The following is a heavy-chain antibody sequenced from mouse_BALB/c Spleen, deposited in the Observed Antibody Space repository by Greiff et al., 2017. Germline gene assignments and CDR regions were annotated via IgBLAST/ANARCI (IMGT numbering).Heavy chain of an antibody. J-gene: IGHJ2*01. D-gene: IGHD4-1*01. Sequence: DVMLVESGGGLVKPGGSLKLSCAASGFTFSSYTMSWVRQTPEKRLEWVATISSGGSYTYYPDSVKGRFTISRDNAKNTLYLQMSSLKSEDTAMYYCTRVGDWDFDYWGQGTTLTVSS. CDR1: GFTFSSYT. CDR3: TRVGDWDFDY. CDR2: ISSGGSYT. V-gene: IGHV5-6-4*01.